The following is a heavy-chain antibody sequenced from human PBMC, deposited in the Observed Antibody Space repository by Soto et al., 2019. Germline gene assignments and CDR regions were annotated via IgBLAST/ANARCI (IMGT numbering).Heavy chain of an antibody. CDR3: ARDLNYDFWSGPRDGGDY. Sequence: PGGSLRLSCAASGFTFSSYAMHWVRQAPGKGLEWVAVISYDGSNKYYADSVKGRLTISRDNSKNTLYLQMNSLRAEDTAVYYCARDLNYDFWSGPRDGGDYWGQGTLVTVS. V-gene: IGHV3-30-3*01. CDR2: ISYDGSNK. J-gene: IGHJ4*02. CDR1: GFTFSSYA. D-gene: IGHD3-3*01.